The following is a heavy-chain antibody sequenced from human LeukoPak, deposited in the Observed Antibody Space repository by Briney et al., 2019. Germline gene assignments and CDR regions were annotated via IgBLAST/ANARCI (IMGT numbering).Heavy chain of an antibody. CDR3: ARHDRRGIRS. D-gene: IGHD3-16*01. J-gene: IGHJ5*02. V-gene: IGHV4-59*08. Sequence: SETLSLTCTVSGGSISSYYWSWIRQPPGKGLEWIGYIYYSGSTNYNPSLKSRVTISVDTSKNQFPLKLSSVTAADTAVYYCARHDRRGIRSWGQGTLVTVSS. CDR2: IYYSGST. CDR1: GGSISSYY.